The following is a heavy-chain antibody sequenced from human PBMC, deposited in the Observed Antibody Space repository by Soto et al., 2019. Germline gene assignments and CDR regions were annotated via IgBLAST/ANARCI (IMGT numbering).Heavy chain of an antibody. CDR2: IIPIFGTA. D-gene: IGHD3-22*01. CDR3: ARAVRITMLVSEGGNWFDP. CDR1: GCTFSSYA. V-gene: IGHV1-69*01. J-gene: IGHJ5*02. Sequence: QVQLVQSGAEVKKPGSSVKVSCTASGCTFSSYAISWVRQAPGQGLEWMGGIIPIFGTANYAQKFQGRVTITADESTSTAYMELRSLRSEDTAVYYSARAVRITMLVSEGGNWFDPWGQGTLVTVSS.